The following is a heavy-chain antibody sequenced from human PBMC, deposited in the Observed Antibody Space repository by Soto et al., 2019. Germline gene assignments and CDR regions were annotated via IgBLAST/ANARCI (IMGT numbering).Heavy chain of an antibody. V-gene: IGHV3-30-3*01. CDR1: GCSFSYYF. CDR3: ARAPSVVAAAGNWFDP. CDR2: ISYDGSNK. Sequence: GGSPKIFLAAYGCSFSYYFLPWGLEGPRKRLEWVAVISYDGSNKYYADSVKGRFTISRDNSKNTLYLQMNSLRAEDTAVYYCARAPSVVAAAGNWFDPWGQGTLVTVSS. J-gene: IGHJ5*02. D-gene: IGHD6-13*01.